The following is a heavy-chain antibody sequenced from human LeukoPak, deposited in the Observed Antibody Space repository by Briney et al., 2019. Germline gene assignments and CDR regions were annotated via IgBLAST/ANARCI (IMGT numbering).Heavy chain of an antibody. V-gene: IGHV3-13*01. Sequence: GGSLRLSCAASGFTFSSYDMHWVRQATGKGLEWVSAIGTAGDTYYPGSVKGRFTISRDNAKNSLYLQMDSLRVEDTATYYCARWRGSTSERSDYWGQGTLVTVSS. CDR1: GFTFSSYD. CDR2: IGTAGDT. D-gene: IGHD2-2*01. CDR3: ARWRGSTSERSDY. J-gene: IGHJ4*02.